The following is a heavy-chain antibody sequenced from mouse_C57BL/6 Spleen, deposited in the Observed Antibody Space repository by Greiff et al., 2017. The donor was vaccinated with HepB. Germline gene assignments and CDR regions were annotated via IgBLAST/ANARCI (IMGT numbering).Heavy chain of an antibody. D-gene: IGHD3-3*01. CDR1: GYSFTGYF. CDR3: ARGDYYFDY. J-gene: IGHJ2*01. V-gene: IGHV1-20*01. CDR2: INPYNGDT. Sequence: EVKLQESGPELVKPGDSVKISCKASGYSFTGYFMNWVMQSHGKSLVWIGRINPYNGDTFYNQKFKGKATLTVDKSSSTAHMELRSLTSEDSAVYYCARGDYYFDYWGQGTTLTVSS.